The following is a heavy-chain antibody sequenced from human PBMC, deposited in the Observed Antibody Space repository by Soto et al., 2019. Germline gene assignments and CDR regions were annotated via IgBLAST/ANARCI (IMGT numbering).Heavy chain of an antibody. CDR2: IYTSGST. CDR1: GGSISSYY. V-gene: IGHV4-4*07. D-gene: IGHD3-3*01. CDR3: ARDRGTIFGVVMEYYYYGMDV. J-gene: IGHJ6*02. Sequence: SETLSLTCTVSGGSISSYYSSWTRQPAGKGLEWIGRIYTSGSTNYNPSLKSRVTMSVDTSKNQFSLKLSSVTAADTAVYYCARDRGTIFGVVMEYYYYGMDVWGQGTTVTVSS.